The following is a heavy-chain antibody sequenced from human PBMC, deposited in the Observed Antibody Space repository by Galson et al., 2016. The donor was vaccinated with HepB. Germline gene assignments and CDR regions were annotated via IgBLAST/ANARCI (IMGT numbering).Heavy chain of an antibody. J-gene: IGHJ6*02. V-gene: IGHV3-48*01. CDR3: ARPYTYYFGSGSYFDVLHYGMDV. CDR2: ISASSGTI. D-gene: IGHD3-10*01. CDR1: GFRFSDYN. Sequence: SLRLSCAASGFRFSDYNMNWVRQAPGRGLEWGAYISASSGTIYYADSVKGRFTISRDNANNSLSLQMNSLRAEDTAFYYCARPYTYYFGSGSYFDVLHYGMDVWGQGTTVTVSS.